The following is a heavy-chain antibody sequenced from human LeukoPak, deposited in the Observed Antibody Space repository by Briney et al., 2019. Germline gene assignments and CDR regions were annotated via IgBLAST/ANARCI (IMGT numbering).Heavy chain of an antibody. CDR3: ARDSGGMDV. CDR2: IYYSGST. Sequence: PSETLSLTCTVSGGSISSYYWSWIRQPPGKGLEWIGYIYYSGSTNYNPSLKSRVTISVDMSKNQSSLKLSSVTAADTAVYYCARDSGGMDVWGQGTTVTVSS. CDR1: GGSISSYY. D-gene: IGHD7-27*01. J-gene: IGHJ6*02. V-gene: IGHV4-59*01.